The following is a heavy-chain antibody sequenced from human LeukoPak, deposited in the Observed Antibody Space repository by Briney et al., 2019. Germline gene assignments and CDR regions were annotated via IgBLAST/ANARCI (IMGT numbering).Heavy chain of an antibody. V-gene: IGHV4-61*02. CDR3: ARVLRLPYCGGDCYSGDY. J-gene: IGHJ4*02. D-gene: IGHD2-21*02. CDR2: MYISGTT. Sequence: PSQTLSLTCTVSGGSISSGSYYWSWIRQPAGKGLEWVGRMYISGTTNYNPTLKSRVTISVDTSKNQFSLKVSSVTAADTAVYYCARVLRLPYCGGDCYSGDYWGQGTLVTVSS. CDR1: GGSISSGSYY.